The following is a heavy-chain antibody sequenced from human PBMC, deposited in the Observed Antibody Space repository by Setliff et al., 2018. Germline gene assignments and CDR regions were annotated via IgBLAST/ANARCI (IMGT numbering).Heavy chain of an antibody. CDR1: GGSFDTYY. CDR2: INQSGSG. D-gene: IGHD1-1*01. J-gene: IGHJ3*02. Sequence: PSETLSLTCNVYGGSFDTYYWSWIRQPPGKGLERFGEINQSGSGDYNPSFKGRVTISVDTSKKQFSLTLTSVTAADTALYYCRQAVVGRDVFDIWGQGTVVTVSS. CDR3: RQAVVGRDVFDI. V-gene: IGHV4-34*01.